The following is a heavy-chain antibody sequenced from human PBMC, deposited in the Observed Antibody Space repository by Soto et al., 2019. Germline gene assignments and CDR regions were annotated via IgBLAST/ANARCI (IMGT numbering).Heavy chain of an antibody. CDR2: IIPIFGTA. CDR3: ARVVGATTAVAFDI. V-gene: IGHV1-69*01. D-gene: IGHD1-26*01. J-gene: IGHJ3*02. Sequence: QVQLVQSGAEVKKPGSSVKVSCKASGGSFSSYAISWVRQAPGQGLEWMGGIIPIFGTANYAQKFRGRVTITADESTSTAYMELYSLRSEDTAVYYCARVVGATTAVAFDIWGQGTMVIVSS. CDR1: GGSFSSYA.